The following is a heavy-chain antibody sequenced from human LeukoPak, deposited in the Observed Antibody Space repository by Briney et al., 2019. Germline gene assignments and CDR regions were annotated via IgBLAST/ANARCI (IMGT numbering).Heavy chain of an antibody. V-gene: IGHV3-33*06. D-gene: IGHD6-13*01. Sequence: GGSLRLSCATSGFTFSTYGMHWVRQAPGKGLEWVALIWYDGSKTNYADSVKGRFTISRDNSMNTLYLQMNSLRAEDTAVYYCAKDRGSSWVLVSFDNRGQGTLVTVSS. CDR1: GFTFSTYG. CDR2: IWYDGSKT. J-gene: IGHJ4*02. CDR3: AKDRGSSWVLVSFDN.